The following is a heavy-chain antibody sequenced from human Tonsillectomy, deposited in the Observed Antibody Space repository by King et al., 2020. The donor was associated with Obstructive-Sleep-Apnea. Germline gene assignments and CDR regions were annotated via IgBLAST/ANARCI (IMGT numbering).Heavy chain of an antibody. Sequence: VQLVESGGDVVRPGTSLTLSCIASGFTFSNFEIHWVREAPGKGLEWVTLVSTDGRRQYYADSVKGRFTISRENSKNTVYLQMNNLRPDETAMYYCARDFDYWGQGTLVTVSP. V-gene: IGHV3-30*14. CDR2: VSTDGRRQ. CDR1: GFTFSNFE. J-gene: IGHJ4*02. CDR3: ARDFDY.